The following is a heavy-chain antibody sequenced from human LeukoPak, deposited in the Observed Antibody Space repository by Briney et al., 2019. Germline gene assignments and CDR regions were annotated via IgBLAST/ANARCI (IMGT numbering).Heavy chain of an antibody. CDR2: INPNSGAT. CDR1: GYTFSDYY. D-gene: IGHD3-9*01. J-gene: IGHJ6*02. V-gene: IGHV1-2*06. Sequence: GASVKVSCKASGYTFSDYYIQWVRQAPGQGLEWVGRINPNSGATSFAQKFQGRVTMTRDTSINTAYMELNRLRSEDTAVYYCARNLRYFDSRCMDVWGQGTTVTVSS. CDR3: ARNLRYFDSRCMDV.